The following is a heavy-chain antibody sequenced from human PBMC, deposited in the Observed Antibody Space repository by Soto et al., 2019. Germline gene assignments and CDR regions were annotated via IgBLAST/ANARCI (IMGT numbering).Heavy chain of an antibody. CDR1: GYIFTNFY. Sequence: QVQLVQPGAEVKKPGASVKFSCKASGYIFTNFYIHWVRQAPGQGLEWIGIINPNGGSTNYAQNFQSRVTMTTDTSTSTVYMDLSSLRSEDTAVYYCTRGLASGDYWGQGTPITVSS. CDR2: INPNGGST. CDR3: TRGLASGDY. D-gene: IGHD6-6*01. V-gene: IGHV1-46*03. J-gene: IGHJ4*02.